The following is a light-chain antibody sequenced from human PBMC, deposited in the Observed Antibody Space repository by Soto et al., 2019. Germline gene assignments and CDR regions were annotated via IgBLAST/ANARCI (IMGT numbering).Light chain of an antibody. CDR3: FSYTSSATLV. CDR2: EVT. J-gene: IGLJ3*02. V-gene: IGLV2-14*01. CDR1: SSDVGRYNY. Sequence: QSALTQPASVSGSPVQSITISCTGTSSDVGRYNYVSWYQHHPGKAPKLMISEVTHRPSGVSNRFSGSKSGNTASLTISGLQAEDEADYHCFSYTSSATLVFGGGTKLTVL.